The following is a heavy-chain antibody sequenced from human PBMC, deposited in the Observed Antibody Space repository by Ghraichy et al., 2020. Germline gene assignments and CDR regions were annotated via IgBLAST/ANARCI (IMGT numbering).Heavy chain of an antibody. D-gene: IGHD4-23*01. CDR3: ARMPKVYYDGNPYYYGMDV. V-gene: IGHV1-69*04. CDR1: GGTFSSFA. CDR2: IIPLVGII. Sequence: SVKVSCKASGGTFSSFAISWVRQAPGQGLEWMGRIIPLVGIINYAQNLQDRVTFTADKSTSTAYMELSSLRSEDTAVYYCARMPKVYYDGNPYYYGMDVWGQGTTGTVSS. J-gene: IGHJ6*02.